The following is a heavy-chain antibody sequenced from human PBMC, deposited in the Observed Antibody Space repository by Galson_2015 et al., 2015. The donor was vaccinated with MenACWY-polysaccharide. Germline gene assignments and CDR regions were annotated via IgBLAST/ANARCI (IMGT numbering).Heavy chain of an antibody. Sequence: SETLSLTCAVYGGSFSGYYWSWIRQPPGKGLEWIGEINHSGSTNYNPSLKSRVTISVDTSKNQFSLKLSSVTAADTAVYYCARKTLSVRGVIITHYWYFDLWGRGTLVTVSS. D-gene: IGHD3-10*01. CDR1: GGSFSGYY. J-gene: IGHJ2*01. CDR3: ARKTLSVRGVIITHYWYFDL. CDR2: INHSGST. V-gene: IGHV4-34*01.